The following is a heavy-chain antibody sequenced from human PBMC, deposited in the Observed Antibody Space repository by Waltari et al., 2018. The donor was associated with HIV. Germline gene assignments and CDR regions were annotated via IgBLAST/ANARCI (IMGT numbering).Heavy chain of an antibody. CDR1: GFHFNLFS. D-gene: IGHD1-1*01. Sequence: EVRLVQSGGGLVKPGESLTLSCQASGFHFNLFSMTWVRLAPGKGLVWVSSISRGSSYSDYSDAVKGRFTVSRDNAKNSLLLQLNTLTAEDTALYYCVRDRTSLTTGDFESWGQGAPVTVSS. V-gene: IGHV3-21*02. J-gene: IGHJ4*02. CDR3: VRDRTSLTTGDFES. CDR2: ISRGSSYS.